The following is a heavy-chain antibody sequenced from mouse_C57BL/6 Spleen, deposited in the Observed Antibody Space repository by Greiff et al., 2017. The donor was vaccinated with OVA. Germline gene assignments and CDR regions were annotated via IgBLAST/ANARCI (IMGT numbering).Heavy chain of an antibody. CDR1: GYAFSSSW. J-gene: IGHJ2*01. CDR2: IYPGDGDT. V-gene: IGHV1-82*01. Sequence: QVQLQQSGPELVKPGASVKISCKASGYAFSSSWMNWVKQRPGKGLEWIGRIYPGDGDTNYNGKFKGKATLTADKSSSTAYMQLSSLTSEDSAVYFCARNDDLGDYWGQGTTLTVSS. CDR3: ARNDDLGDY.